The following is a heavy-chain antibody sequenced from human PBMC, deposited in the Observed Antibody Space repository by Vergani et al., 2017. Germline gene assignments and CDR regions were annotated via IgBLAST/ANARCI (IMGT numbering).Heavy chain of an antibody. CDR3: ASQTSSYDIRPGCFDY. V-gene: IGHV3-21*01. D-gene: IGHD3-22*01. J-gene: IGHJ4*02. CDR1: GFTLSSYS. Sequence: VQLMESGGGLVKPGGSLRLSCAASGFTLSSYSMNWVRQAPGKGLEWVSSISSSSSYISYADSVKGRFTISRDKAKNSLYLQMNSLRADDTAVYYCASQTSSYDIRPGCFDYWGQGTLVTVSS. CDR2: ISSSSSYI.